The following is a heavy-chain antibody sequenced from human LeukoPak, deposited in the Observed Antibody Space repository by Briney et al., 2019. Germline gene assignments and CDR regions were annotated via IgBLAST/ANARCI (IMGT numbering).Heavy chain of an antibody. D-gene: IGHD6-19*01. CDR3: ARGAGIAVAGWYDP. CDR2: ISHSGST. Sequence: SETLSLTCTVSGVSIRSDDYYWSWIRQPPGKGLEWIGYISHSGSTKYRPSLKSRVTISVDTSRNQFSLKLTSVTAADTAVYYCARGAGIAVAGWYDPWGQGTMVTVSS. J-gene: IGHJ5*02. CDR1: GVSIRSDDYY. V-gene: IGHV4-61*08.